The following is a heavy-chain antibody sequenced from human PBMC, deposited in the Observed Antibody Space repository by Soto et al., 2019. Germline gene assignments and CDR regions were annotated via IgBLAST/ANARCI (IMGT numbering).Heavy chain of an antibody. J-gene: IGHJ6*02. V-gene: IGHV4-59*01. CDR2: IYYSGST. Sequence: PSETLSLTCTVSGGSISSYYWSWIRQPPGKGLEWIGYIYYSGSTNYNPSLKSRVTISVDTSKNQFSLKLSSVTAADTAVYYCARDRGRIAVAGPGLYYYYGMDVWGQGTTVT. CDR1: GGSISSYY. CDR3: ARDRGRIAVAGPGLYYYYGMDV. D-gene: IGHD6-19*01.